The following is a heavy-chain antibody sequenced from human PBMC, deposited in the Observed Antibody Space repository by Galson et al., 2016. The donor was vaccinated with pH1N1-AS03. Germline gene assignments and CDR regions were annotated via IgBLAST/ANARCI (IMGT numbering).Heavy chain of an antibody. CDR3: VVLTPGYRSGGGSVDH. CDR2: IHYSGIT. CDR1: GGSIRINH. J-gene: IGHJ5*02. V-gene: IGHV4-59*12. Sequence: SETLSLTCSVSGGSIRINHWSWIRQPPGKGLEWLGDIHYSGITDYNPSLKSRVAISVDTSKNHFSLRLTSVTAADTAIYYCVVLTPGYRSGGGSVDHWGQGTLVAVSS. D-gene: IGHD5-18*01.